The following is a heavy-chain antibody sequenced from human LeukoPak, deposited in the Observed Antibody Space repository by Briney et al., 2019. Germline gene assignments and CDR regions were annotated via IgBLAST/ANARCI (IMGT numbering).Heavy chain of an antibody. D-gene: IGHD4-11*01. CDR2: IYHTGFT. CDR1: NYSINSGHY. Sequence: PSETLSLTCIVSNYSINSGHYWGWIRQPPGKGLEWVGSIYHTGFTYSNPSLTSRLTMSIDASKNEFSLKLTSVTAADTAVYYCARRVDYNRPFDYWGQGTLVTVSS. V-gene: IGHV4-38-2*02. CDR3: ARRVDYNRPFDY. J-gene: IGHJ4*02.